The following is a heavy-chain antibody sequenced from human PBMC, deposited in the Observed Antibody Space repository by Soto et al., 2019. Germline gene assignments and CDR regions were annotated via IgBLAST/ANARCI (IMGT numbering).Heavy chain of an antibody. J-gene: IGHJ5*02. D-gene: IGHD3-3*01. CDR1: GYTFTSYG. V-gene: IGHV1-18*01. Sequence: ASVKVSCKASGYTFTSYGISWVRQAPGQGLEWMGWISAYNGNTNYAQKLQGRVTMTTNTSTSTAYMELSSLRSEDTAVYYCARHSKSLIWGGYVSQGSWFDPWGQGTLVTVSS. CDR2: ISAYNGNT. CDR3: ARHSKSLIWGGYVSQGSWFDP.